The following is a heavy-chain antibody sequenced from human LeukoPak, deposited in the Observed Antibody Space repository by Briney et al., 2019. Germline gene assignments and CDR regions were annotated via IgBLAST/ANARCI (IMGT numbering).Heavy chain of an antibody. J-gene: IGHJ4*02. CDR2: GSHTGNTK. CDR3: VRTFVSGYDVLTGYFRAFDY. CDR1: GFNFSSSE. Sequence: GGSLRLSCAATGFNFSSSEMHWDRQAPGKGLEWLSYGSHTGNTKYYADSVQGRFIVSRDNGKSLLFLQMSSLRAGDTATYYCVRTFVSGYDVLTGYFRAFDYWGQGALVTVSS. V-gene: IGHV3-48*03. D-gene: IGHD3-9*01.